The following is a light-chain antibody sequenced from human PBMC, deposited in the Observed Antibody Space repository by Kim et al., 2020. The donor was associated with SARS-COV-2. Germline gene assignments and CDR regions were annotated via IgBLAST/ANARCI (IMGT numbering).Light chain of an antibody. J-gene: IGKJ1*01. CDR1: QGISNY. CDR3: QKYSTAPWT. V-gene: IGKV1-27*01. CDR2: GAS. Sequence: ASVGDGVTISCRASQGISNYLAWYQQKPGQAPKLLIYGASTLQFGVSSRFNGSGSGTDFTLTISDLQPEDVATYYCQKYSTAPWTFGQGTKVDIK.